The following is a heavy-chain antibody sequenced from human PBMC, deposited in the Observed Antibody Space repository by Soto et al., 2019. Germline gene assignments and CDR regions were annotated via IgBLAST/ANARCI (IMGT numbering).Heavy chain of an antibody. CDR2: IYPYDSDT. Sequence: PGESLKISCKGFGYTFTNYWVALVRQMPGKGLEWMGIIYPYDSDTRYSPSFQGQVTLSADKSINTAYLQWNRLKASDTAMYYCARRHSNSYGVDVWGQGTTVTLSS. V-gene: IGHV5-51*01. CDR1: GYTFTNYW. CDR3: ARRHSNSYGVDV. J-gene: IGHJ6*02.